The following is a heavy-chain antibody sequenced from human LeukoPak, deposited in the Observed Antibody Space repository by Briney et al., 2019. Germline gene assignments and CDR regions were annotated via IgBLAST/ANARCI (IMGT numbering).Heavy chain of an antibody. V-gene: IGHV4-4*02. J-gene: IGHJ3*02. CDR2: IYHSGST. CDR1: GGSISSSNW. CDR3: ASGTREDYYDSSGYAFDI. Sequence: SETLSLTCAVSGGSISSSNWWSWVRQPPGKGLEWIGEIYHSGSTNYNPSPKSRVTISVDTSKNQFSLKLSSVTAADTAVYYCASGTREDYYDSSGYAFDIWGQGTMVTVSS. D-gene: IGHD3-22*01.